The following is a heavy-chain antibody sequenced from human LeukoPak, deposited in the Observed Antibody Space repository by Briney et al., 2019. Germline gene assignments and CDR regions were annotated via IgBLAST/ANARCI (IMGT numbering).Heavy chain of an antibody. Sequence: GGSLRLSCVVSGFTFSESWMSWVRQAPGKGLGWVASLNLDGSDKYYVDSVKGRFTISRDSAKNSLFLQMNSLRAEDTAVYYCARGSGSYSFNLLGFDPWGQGTLVTVSS. CDR1: GFTFSESW. J-gene: IGHJ5*02. CDR2: LNLDGSDK. D-gene: IGHD1-26*01. V-gene: IGHV3-7*04. CDR3: ARGSGSYSFNLLGFDP.